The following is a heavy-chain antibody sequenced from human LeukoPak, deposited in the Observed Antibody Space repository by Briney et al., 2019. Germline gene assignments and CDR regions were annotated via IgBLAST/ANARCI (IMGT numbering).Heavy chain of an antibody. J-gene: IGHJ4*02. CDR3: ARRRITIFGVVSYFDY. CDR2: INHSGST. D-gene: IGHD3-3*01. V-gene: IGHV4-34*01. CDR1: GGSFSGYY. Sequence: SETLSLTCAVYGGSFSGYYWSWIRQPPGKGLEWIEEINHSGSTNYNPSLKSRVTISVDTSKNQFSLKLSSVTAADTAVYYCARRRITIFGVVSYFDYWGQGTLVTVSS.